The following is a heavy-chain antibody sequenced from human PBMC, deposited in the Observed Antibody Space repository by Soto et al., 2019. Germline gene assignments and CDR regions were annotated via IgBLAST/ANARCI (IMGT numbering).Heavy chain of an antibody. CDR2: ISAYNGNT. CDR3: ARVVGYCSGGSCYPRSYYYYYMDV. V-gene: IGHV1-18*01. Sequence: GASVKVSCKASGYTFTSYGIGWVRQAPGQGLEWMGWISAYNGNTNYAQKLQGRVTMTTDTSTSTAYMELRSLRSDDTAVYYCARVVGYCSGGSCYPRSYYYYYMDVWGKGTTVTVSS. D-gene: IGHD2-15*01. CDR1: GYTFTSYG. J-gene: IGHJ6*03.